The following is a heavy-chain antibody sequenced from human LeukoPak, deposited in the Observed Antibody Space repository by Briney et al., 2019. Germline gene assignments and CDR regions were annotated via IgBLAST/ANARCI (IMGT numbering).Heavy chain of an antibody. V-gene: IGHV3-66*01. D-gene: IGHD2/OR15-2a*01. CDR2: IYSGGST. CDR3: ASGEFGYYFDY. CDR1: GFTVSSNY. Sequence: TGGSLRLSCAASGFTVSSNYMSWVRQAPGKGLEWVSVIYSGGSTYYADSVKGRFTISRDNSKNTLYLQMNSLRAEDTAVYYCASGEFGYYFDYWGQGTLVTVSS. J-gene: IGHJ4*02.